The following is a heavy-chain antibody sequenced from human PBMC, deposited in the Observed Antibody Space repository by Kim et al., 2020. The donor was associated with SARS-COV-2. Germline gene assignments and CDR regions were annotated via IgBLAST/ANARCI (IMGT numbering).Heavy chain of an antibody. CDR3: ARVREPYFDWLFDY. Sequence: GGSLRLSCAASGFTFSSYAMHWVRQAPGKGLEWVAVISYDGSNKYYADSVKGRFTISRDNSKNTLYLQMNSLRAEDMAVYYCARVREPYFDWLFDYWGQGTLVTVSS. CDR2: ISYDGSNK. V-gene: IGHV3-30*04. J-gene: IGHJ4*02. CDR1: GFTFSSYA. D-gene: IGHD3-9*01.